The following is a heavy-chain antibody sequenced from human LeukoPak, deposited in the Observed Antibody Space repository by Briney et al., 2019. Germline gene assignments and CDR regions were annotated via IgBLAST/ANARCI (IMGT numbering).Heavy chain of an antibody. CDR1: GYTFTGYY. CDR2: INPNSGGT. V-gene: IGHV1-2*02. J-gene: IGHJ4*02. Sequence: ASVKVSCKASGYTFTGYYMHWVRQAPGQGLEWMGWINPNSGGTNYAQKFHGRVTMTRDTSISTAYMELSRLRSDDTAVYYCARDVRGIMITFGGVIEGPFDYWGQGTLVTVSS. CDR3: ARDVRGIMITFGGVIEGPFDY. D-gene: IGHD3-16*02.